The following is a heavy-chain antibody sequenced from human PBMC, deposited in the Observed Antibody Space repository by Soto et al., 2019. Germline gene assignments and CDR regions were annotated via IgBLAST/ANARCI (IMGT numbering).Heavy chain of an antibody. V-gene: IGHV3-23*01. CDR2: ISGSGGST. Sequence: PGGSLXLSCAASGFXFSSYAMSWVRQAPGKGLEWVSAISGSGGSTYYADSVKGRFTISRDNSKNTLYLQMNSLRAEDTAVYYCAKVIYDFWSGSHDYWGQGTLVTVSS. CDR1: GFXFSSYA. CDR3: AKVIYDFWSGSHDY. D-gene: IGHD3-3*01. J-gene: IGHJ4*02.